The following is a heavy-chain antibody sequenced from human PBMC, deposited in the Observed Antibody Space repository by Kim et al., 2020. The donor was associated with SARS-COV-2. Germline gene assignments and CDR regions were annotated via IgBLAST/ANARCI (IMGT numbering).Heavy chain of an antibody. D-gene: IGHD4-17*01. J-gene: IGHJ4*02. V-gene: IGHV4-31*03. CDR3: ARDRHDYGDYGRLDY. CDR2: IYYSGST. CDR1: GGSISSGGYY. Sequence: SETLSLTCTVSGGSISSGGYYWSWIRQHPGKGLEWIGYIYYSGSTYYNPSLKSRVTISVDTSKNQFSLKLSSVTAADTAVYYCARDRHDYGDYGRLDYWGKGTLVTVSS.